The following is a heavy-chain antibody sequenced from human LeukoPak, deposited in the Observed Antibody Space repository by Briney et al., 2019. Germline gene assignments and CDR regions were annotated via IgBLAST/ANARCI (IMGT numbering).Heavy chain of an antibody. CDR2: TYYRSKWYN. J-gene: IGHJ5*02. CDR1: GDSFSSNSAA. CDR3: ARARGCSSTSCYGGGWFDP. Sequence: SQTLSLTCAISGDSFSSNSAAWNWIRQSPSRGLEWLGRTYYRSKWYNDYAVSVKSRITINPDTSKNQFSLQLNSVTPEDTAVYYCARARGCSSTSCYGGGWFDPWGQGTLVTVSS. V-gene: IGHV6-1*01. D-gene: IGHD2-2*01.